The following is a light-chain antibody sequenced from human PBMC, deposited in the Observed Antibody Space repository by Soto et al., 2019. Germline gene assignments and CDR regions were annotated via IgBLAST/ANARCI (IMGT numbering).Light chain of an antibody. V-gene: IGKV1-27*01. Sequence: DIQMTQSPSSLSAFVGDRVTITCRASQGISNYLAWYQQKPGRVPTLLIYAASTLRSGVPSRFSGSGSGTDVTLTISILQTEDVASYYCQEYKTAPFIFGPGTKVDIK. J-gene: IGKJ3*01. CDR3: QEYKTAPFI. CDR1: QGISNY. CDR2: AAS.